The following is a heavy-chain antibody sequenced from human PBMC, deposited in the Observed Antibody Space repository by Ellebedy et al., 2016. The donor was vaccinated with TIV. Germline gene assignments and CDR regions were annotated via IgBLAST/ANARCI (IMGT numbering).Heavy chain of an antibody. J-gene: IGHJ4*02. CDR1: GFTFSSYA. V-gene: IGHV3-30-3*01. CDR3: ARGYKGAAGTVRPHDY. D-gene: IGHD6-13*01. Sequence: GESLKISCAASGFTFSSYAMHWVRQAPGKGLEWVAVISYDGSNKYYADSVKGRFTISRDNSKNTLYLQMNSLRAEDTAVYYCARGYKGAAGTVRPHDYWGQGTLVTVSS. CDR2: ISYDGSNK.